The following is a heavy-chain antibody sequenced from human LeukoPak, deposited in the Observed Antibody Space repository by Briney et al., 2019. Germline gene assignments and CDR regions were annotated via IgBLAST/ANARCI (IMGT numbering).Heavy chain of an antibody. Sequence: QPGGSLRLSCAASGFTFSTYDMHWVRQATGRGLEWVSGIRTAGDEYYPGSVKGRLSVSRENAKNSLHPQMNSLRAGDTAVYYCARGANGASGYPFDYWGQGTLVTVSS. CDR1: GFTFSTYD. V-gene: IGHV3-13*01. CDR2: IRTAGDE. J-gene: IGHJ4*02. D-gene: IGHD3-22*01. CDR3: ARGANGASGYPFDY.